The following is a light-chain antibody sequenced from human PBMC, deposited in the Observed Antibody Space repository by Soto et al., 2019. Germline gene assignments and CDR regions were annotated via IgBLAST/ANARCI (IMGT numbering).Light chain of an antibody. Sequence: QSVLTQPPSVSGSPGQSVTISCTGTSSDVGGYNYVSWYQQHPGKAPKLMIYEVSKRPSGVPDRFSGSKSGNTASLTVSGLQAEDEADYYCSSYAGSNNEVFGTGTKVTVL. J-gene: IGLJ1*01. CDR1: SSDVGGYNY. V-gene: IGLV2-8*01. CDR3: SSYAGSNNEV. CDR2: EVS.